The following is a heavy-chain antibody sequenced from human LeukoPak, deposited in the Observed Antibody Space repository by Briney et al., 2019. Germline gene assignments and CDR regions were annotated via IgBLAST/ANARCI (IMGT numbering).Heavy chain of an antibody. J-gene: IGHJ4*02. D-gene: IGHD4/OR15-4a*01. CDR2: IYSAGSI. CDR1: GGSISSSSYY. V-gene: IGHV3-53*01. Sequence: PSETLSLTCTVSGGSISSSSYYWGWIRQPPGKGLEWVSFIYSAGSIYYSDSVKGRFTISIDNSKNTLYLQMNSLRAEDTAVYYCARRAGAYSHPYDYWGQGTLATVSS. CDR3: ARRAGAYSHPYDY.